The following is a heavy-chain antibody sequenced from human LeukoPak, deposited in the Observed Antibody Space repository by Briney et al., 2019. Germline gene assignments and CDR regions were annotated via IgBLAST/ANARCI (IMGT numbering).Heavy chain of an antibody. Sequence: GGSLRLSCAASGFTFTRNWMSWVRQAPGKGLEGVANIKGDGTSIHYVDSVKGRFTISRDNTKNSVFLQMNSLRADDTAVYYCARDGFSTGSHDYWGQGTLVTVSS. V-gene: IGHV3-7*01. D-gene: IGHD6-19*01. CDR2: IKGDGTSI. CDR1: GFTFTRNW. CDR3: ARDGFSTGSHDY. J-gene: IGHJ4*02.